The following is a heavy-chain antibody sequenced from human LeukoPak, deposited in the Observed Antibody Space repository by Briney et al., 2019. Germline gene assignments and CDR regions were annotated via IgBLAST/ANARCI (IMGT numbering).Heavy chain of an antibody. CDR2: IYYSGST. D-gene: IGHD3-22*01. CDR1: Y. Sequence: YWIAWIRQHPGKGLEWIGYIYYSGSTYYNPSLKSRVTISVDTSKNQFSLKLSSVTAADTAVYYCARGGAHYYYDSSGYYPFDYWGQGTLVTVSS. J-gene: IGHJ4*02. CDR3: ARGGAHYYYDSSGYYPFDY. V-gene: IGHV4-31*02.